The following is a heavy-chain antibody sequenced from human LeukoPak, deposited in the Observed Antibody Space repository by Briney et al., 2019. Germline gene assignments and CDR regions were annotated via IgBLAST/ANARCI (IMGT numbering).Heavy chain of an antibody. Sequence: GGSLRLSCAASGFTVSSNYMSWVRQAPGKGLEWVSVIYSGGSTYYADSVKGRVTISRDNSKKTMYVQISSLRAEDTAVYYCARDGDTSGHFSWFDSWGQGTLVTVSS. CDR3: ARDGDTSGHFSWFDS. CDR1: GFTVSSNY. D-gene: IGHD3-22*01. V-gene: IGHV3-66*01. J-gene: IGHJ5*01. CDR2: IYSGGST.